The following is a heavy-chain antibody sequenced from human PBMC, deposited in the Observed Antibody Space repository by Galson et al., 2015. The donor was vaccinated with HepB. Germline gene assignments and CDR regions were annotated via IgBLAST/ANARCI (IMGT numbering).Heavy chain of an antibody. CDR3: AREPRFLENGSGGKNYYYGMDV. V-gene: IGHV1-18*01. D-gene: IGHD3-3*01. J-gene: IGHJ6*02. CDR1: GYTFTNYG. CDR2: ISAYNGNT. Sequence: QSGAEVKKPGASVKVSCKASGYTFTNYGISWVRQAPGQGLEWMGWISAYNGNTNYAQKFQGRVTMTTDTSTSTAYMELRSLRSDDTAVYYCAREPRFLENGSGGKNYYYGMDVWGQGTTVTVSS.